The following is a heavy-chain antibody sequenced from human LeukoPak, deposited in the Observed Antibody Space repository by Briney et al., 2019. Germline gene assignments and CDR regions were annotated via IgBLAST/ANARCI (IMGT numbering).Heavy chain of an antibody. CDR2: ISSSGSTI. V-gene: IGHV3-11*01. CDR3: ARDYDSSGYYYHS. J-gene: IGHJ4*02. D-gene: IGHD3-22*01. CDR1: GVTFSSYV. Sequence: GGSLRLSCEASGVTFSSYVMSWIRQAPGKGLEWVSYISSSGSTIYYADSVKGRFTISRDNAKNSLYLQMNSLRAEDTAVYYCARDYDSSGYYYHSWGQGTLVTVSS.